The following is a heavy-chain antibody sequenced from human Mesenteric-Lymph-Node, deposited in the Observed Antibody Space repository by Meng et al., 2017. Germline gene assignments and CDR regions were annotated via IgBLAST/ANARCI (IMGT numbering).Heavy chain of an antibody. Sequence: SETLSLTCTVSGGSISSYYWSWIRQPPGKGLEWIGYIYYSGSTNYNPSLKSRVTISRDNAKNSLYLQMNSLRAEDTAVYYCATQPKYSYGRTGAFDIWGQGTMVTVSS. CDR3: ATQPKYSYGRTGAFDI. J-gene: IGHJ3*02. CDR1: GGSISSYY. CDR2: IYYSGST. D-gene: IGHD5-18*01. V-gene: IGHV4-59*12.